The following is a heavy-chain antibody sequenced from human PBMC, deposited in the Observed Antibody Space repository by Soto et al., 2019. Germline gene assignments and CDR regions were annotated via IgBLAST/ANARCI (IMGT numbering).Heavy chain of an antibody. CDR3: ATVGGYRQDFDAFDM. V-gene: IGHV3-30-3*01. CDR1: GFSFSNYA. D-gene: IGHD3-16*02. J-gene: IGHJ3*02. CDR2: ISYDGSNK. Sequence: QVQLVESGGGVVQRGRSLRLSCVASGFSFSNYAMHWVRQAPGKGLEWVAVISYDGSNKYYADSVKGRFTISRDNSKNTLYLQMNNLRTEDTAVYYCATVGGYRQDFDAFDMWGQGTKVTVSS.